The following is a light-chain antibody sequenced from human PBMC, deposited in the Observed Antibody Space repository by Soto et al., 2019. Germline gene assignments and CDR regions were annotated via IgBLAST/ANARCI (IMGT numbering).Light chain of an antibody. J-gene: IGKJ2*01. CDR1: QDISTW. CDR2: TAS. Sequence: DIQMTQSPSFVSASVGDRVTITCRASQDISTWLAWYQQKPGRAPNLLIDTASSLQSGVPSRFSGSGSGTDFTLTISSLQPEDFATYYCQQANSFPYTFGQGTKLEIK. CDR3: QQANSFPYT. V-gene: IGKV1-12*01.